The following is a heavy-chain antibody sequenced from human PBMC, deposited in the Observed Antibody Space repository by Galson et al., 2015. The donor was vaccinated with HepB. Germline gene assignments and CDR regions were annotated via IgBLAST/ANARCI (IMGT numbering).Heavy chain of an antibody. J-gene: IGHJ4*02. D-gene: IGHD3-3*01. CDR2: ISYDGTNK. Sequence: SLRLSCAASGFTFSNYGIHWVRQAPGKGLEWVAVISYDGTNKYYADSVEGRFTISRDNSKNTLYLQMNSLRPEDTALYYCAKGGYYDFWSAYDSWGQGTLVTVSS. CDR1: GFTFSNYG. CDR3: AKGGYYDFWSAYDS. V-gene: IGHV3-30*18.